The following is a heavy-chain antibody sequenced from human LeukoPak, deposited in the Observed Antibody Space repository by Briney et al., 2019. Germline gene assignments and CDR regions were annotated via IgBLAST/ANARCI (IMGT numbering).Heavy chain of an antibody. Sequence: GGSMRLSCTASGFTFGDYAMSWVRQAPGKGLEWVGFIRSKAYGGTTEYAASVKGRFTISRDDSKSIAYLQMNSLKTEDTAVYYCTRGSAGTAVAGRKVTPSYFDYWGQGTLVTVSA. CDR2: IRSKAYGGTT. CDR1: GFTFGDYA. V-gene: IGHV3-49*04. J-gene: IGHJ4*02. CDR3: TRGSAGTAVAGRKVTPSYFDY. D-gene: IGHD6-19*01.